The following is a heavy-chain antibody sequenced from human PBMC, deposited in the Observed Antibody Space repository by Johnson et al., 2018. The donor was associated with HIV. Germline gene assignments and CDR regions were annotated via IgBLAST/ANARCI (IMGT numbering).Heavy chain of an antibody. V-gene: IGHV3-11*04. Sequence: QVQLVESGGGLIQPGGSLRLSCAASGFTVSSNYMSWIRQAPGKGLEWVSYISSSGNTIYYADSVKGRFTISRDNSKNTLYLQMNSLRAEDTAVYYCARTVGAKEQGAFDIWGQGTMVTVSS. CDR3: ARTVGAKEQGAFDI. CDR2: ISSSGNTI. CDR1: GFTVSSNY. J-gene: IGHJ3*02. D-gene: IGHD1-26*01.